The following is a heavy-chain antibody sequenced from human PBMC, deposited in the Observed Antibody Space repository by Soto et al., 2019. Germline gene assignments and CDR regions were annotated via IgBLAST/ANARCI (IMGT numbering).Heavy chain of an antibody. D-gene: IGHD1-26*01. J-gene: IGHJ4*02. CDR3: ARDPRRGSYYGDHFDY. Sequence: QVQLVQSGAEVKKPGASVKVSCKASGYTFTGYYMHWVRQAPGQGLEWMGWINPNSGGTNYAQKFQGRVTMTRDTSISTAYMELSRLRSDDTAVYYCARDPRRGSYYGDHFDYWGQGTPVTVSS. V-gene: IGHV1-2*02. CDR2: INPNSGGT. CDR1: GYTFTGYY.